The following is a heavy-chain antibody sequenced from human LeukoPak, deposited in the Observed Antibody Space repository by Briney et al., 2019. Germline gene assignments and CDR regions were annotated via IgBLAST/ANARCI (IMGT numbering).Heavy chain of an antibody. V-gene: IGHV3-9*01. CDR3: AKGGNTAMVTTYFDY. CDR1: GFTFDDYA. CDR2: ISWNSGSI. Sequence: GGSLRLSCAASGFTFDDYAMHWVRQAPGKGLEWVSGISWNSGSIGYADSVKGRFTISRDNAKNTLYLQMNSLRAEDTAVYYCAKGGNTAMVTTYFDYWGQGTLVTVSS. J-gene: IGHJ4*02. D-gene: IGHD5-18*01.